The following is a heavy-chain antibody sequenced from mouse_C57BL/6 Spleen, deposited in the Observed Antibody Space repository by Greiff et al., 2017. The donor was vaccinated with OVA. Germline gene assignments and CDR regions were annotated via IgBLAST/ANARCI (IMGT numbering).Heavy chain of an antibody. CDR2: INPETGAT. D-gene: IGHD2-5*01. J-gene: IGHJ2*01. Sequence: QVQLQQSGAELVRPGALVTLSCKASGYTFTDYEMHWVKQTPVHGLEWIGAINPETGATAYNQKFKGKAILTSDKSSSTAYMELRSLTSEDSAVYYCTRHYSKYFDYWGQGTTLTVSS. V-gene: IGHV1-15*01. CDR1: GYTFTDYE. CDR3: TRHYSKYFDY.